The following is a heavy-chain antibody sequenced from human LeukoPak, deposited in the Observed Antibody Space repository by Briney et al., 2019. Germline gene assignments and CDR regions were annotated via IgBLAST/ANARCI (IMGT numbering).Heavy chain of an antibody. D-gene: IGHD2-15*01. CDR3: ARAGGPGSADY. J-gene: IGHJ4*02. V-gene: IGHV3-7*01. Sequence: AGGSLRLSCAPSGFTFSIYWMSWVRQAPGKGLEWVANINQGGSEKYYVDSVEGRFTISRDNAKNSLFLQMNSLRAEDTAVYYCARAGGPGSADYWGQGTLVTVSS. CDR2: INQGGSEK. CDR1: GFTFSIYW.